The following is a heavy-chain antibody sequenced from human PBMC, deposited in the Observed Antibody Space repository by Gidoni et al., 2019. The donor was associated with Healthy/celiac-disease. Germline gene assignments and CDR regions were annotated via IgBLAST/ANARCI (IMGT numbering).Heavy chain of an antibody. CDR2: ISCRFCST. Sequence: EVQLLESGGGLVQPGGSLRLCCAAPGFTFSSYAMSWFRQAPGKVLGGVSAISCRFCSTYYADCVKGRFTISRDNSKNTLYLQMNSRRAEDTAVYYCAKEGVITSDYWGQGTLVTVSS. J-gene: IGHJ4*02. CDR3: AKEGVITSDY. CDR1: GFTFSSYA. D-gene: IGHD3-22*01. V-gene: IGHV3-23*01.